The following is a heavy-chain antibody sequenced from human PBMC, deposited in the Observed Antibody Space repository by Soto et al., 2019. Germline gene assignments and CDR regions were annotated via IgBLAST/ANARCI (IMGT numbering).Heavy chain of an antibody. Sequence: EVQLLESGGNLVQPGGSLRLSCAASGFTFSSYAMSWVRQAPGKGLEWVSGIGASGAGTYYTDFVKGRFIISRDNSKNSLHLQMNSLRAEDTAVYYCALRKTGSYFDYWGQGTLVTVSS. CDR3: ALRKTGSYFDY. V-gene: IGHV3-23*01. J-gene: IGHJ4*02. CDR2: IGASGAGT. CDR1: GFTFSSYA. D-gene: IGHD1-26*01.